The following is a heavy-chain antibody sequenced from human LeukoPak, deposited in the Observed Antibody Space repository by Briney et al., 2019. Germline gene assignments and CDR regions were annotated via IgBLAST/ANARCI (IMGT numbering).Heavy chain of an antibody. CDR1: GFTFSSYW. CDR3: ARDLPSYYDSSGYYRVGYMDV. CDR2: IKQDGSEK. V-gene: IGHV3-7*01. D-gene: IGHD3-22*01. Sequence: GGSLRLSCAASGFTFSSYWMSWVRQAPGKGLEWVANIKQDGSEKYYVDSVKGRFTISRDNAKNSLYLQMNSLRAEDTAVYYCARDLPSYYDSSGYYRVGYMDVWGKGTTVTISS. J-gene: IGHJ6*03.